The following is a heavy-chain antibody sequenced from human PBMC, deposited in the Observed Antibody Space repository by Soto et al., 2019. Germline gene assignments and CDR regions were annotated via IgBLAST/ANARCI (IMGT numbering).Heavy chain of an antibody. CDR3: TTGIYYDILTGYHNVAY. D-gene: IGHD3-9*01. J-gene: IGHJ4*02. V-gene: IGHV3-15*01. Sequence: WGSLRLACVSSVFNLSHPWMTWVRQAAGRGLEWVGRIKSKTDGGTADYAAPVKGRATISRDDSKNTVYLQMNSLKTEDTAVYYCTTGIYYDILTGYHNVAYWGQGALVTVSS. CDR2: IKSKTDGGTA. CDR1: VFNLSHPW.